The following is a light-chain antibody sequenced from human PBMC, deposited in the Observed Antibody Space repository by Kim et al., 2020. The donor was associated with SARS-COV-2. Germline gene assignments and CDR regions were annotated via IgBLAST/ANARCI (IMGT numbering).Light chain of an antibody. J-gene: IGLJ3*02. Sequence: VSPGQTASITCPGDKLGDKYACWYQQKPGQSPVLVIYQDSKRPSGIPERFSGSNSGNTATLTISGTQAMDEADYYCQAWDSSTEGVFGGGTKLTVL. CDR3: QAWDSSTEGV. CDR2: QDS. CDR1: KLGDKY. V-gene: IGLV3-1*01.